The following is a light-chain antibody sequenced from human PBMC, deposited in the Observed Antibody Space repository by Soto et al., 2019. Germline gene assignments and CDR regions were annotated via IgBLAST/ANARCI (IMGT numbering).Light chain of an antibody. Sequence: DIQLPQSPSSLSASVGDRVTITCQASQDIKNFLNWYQQKPGKAPNLLIYDGSSLETGVPSRFNGSGSGTDFTFAISSLQPEDIATYYCQQYDDLPYTFGQGTKLEI. J-gene: IGKJ2*01. CDR3: QQYDDLPYT. CDR2: DGS. V-gene: IGKV1-33*01. CDR1: QDIKNF.